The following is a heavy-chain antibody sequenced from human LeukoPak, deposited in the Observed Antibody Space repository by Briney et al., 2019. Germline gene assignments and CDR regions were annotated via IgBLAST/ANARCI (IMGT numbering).Heavy chain of an antibody. CDR3: ARGGNRFGGFYFDY. J-gene: IGHJ4*02. Sequence: SQTLSLTCTVSADSISSGGHYWSWIRQHPGKGLESIGFMRHSGSTSHNPSLKGRVAISVDASKNQFSLRLSSVTAGDTAVYYCARGGNRFGGFYFDYWGQGSLVTVSS. D-gene: IGHD3-10*01. CDR2: MRHSGST. V-gene: IGHV4-31*03. CDR1: ADSISSGGHY.